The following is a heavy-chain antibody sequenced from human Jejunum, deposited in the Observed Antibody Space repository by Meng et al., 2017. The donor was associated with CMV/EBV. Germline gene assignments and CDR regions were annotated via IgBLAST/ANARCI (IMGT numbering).Heavy chain of an antibody. Sequence: GYTFIDYYIHWVRQAPGQGLEWMGRINPESGGTDYAQEFQGRVSMTWDTSIKTAYMELNRLTSDDSAVYYCARAPKYTSGWYYFNSWGQGTLVTVSS. J-gene: IGHJ4*02. CDR3: ARAPKYTSGWYYFNS. V-gene: IGHV1-2*02. D-gene: IGHD6-19*01. CDR2: INPESGGT. CDR1: GYTFIDYY.